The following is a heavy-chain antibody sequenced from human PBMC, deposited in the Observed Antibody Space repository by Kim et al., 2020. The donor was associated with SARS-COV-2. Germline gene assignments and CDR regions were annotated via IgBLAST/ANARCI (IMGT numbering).Heavy chain of an antibody. V-gene: IGHV3-21*01. D-gene: IGHD3-9*01. J-gene: IGHJ3*01. CDR3: ARDRGMNILRYFDWLSA. CDR1: GFTFTSYS. Sequence: GGSLRLSCAASGFTFTSYSMNWVRQAPGKGLEWVSSISSSSSYKYYADSVKGRFTISRDNAKNSLNLQMNSLRAEDTAVYYCARDRGMNILRYFDWLSAWGQGTMVTVSS. CDR2: ISSSSSYK.